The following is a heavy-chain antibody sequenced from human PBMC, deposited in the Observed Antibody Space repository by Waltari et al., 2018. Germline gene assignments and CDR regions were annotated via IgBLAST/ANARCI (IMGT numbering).Heavy chain of an antibody. Sequence: QGQLVESGGGVVQPGGSLRLSCAASGFTFSNFGMPWVRQAPGPGLEWMTFVRSDGPTKYYGDSVRGRFTISRDDSKNTLYLQMSSLRAEDTAVYYCAKDLTSFGVGYYCDSWGQGTLVTVSS. CDR2: VRSDGPTK. J-gene: IGHJ4*02. V-gene: IGHV3-30*02. D-gene: IGHD3-3*01. CDR3: AKDLTSFGVGYYCDS. CDR1: GFTFSNFG.